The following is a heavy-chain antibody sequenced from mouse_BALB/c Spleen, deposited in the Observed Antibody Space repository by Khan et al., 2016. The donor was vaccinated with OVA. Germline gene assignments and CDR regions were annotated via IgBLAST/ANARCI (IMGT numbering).Heavy chain of an antibody. J-gene: IGHJ2*01. Sequence: QVQLKQSGAELAKPGASVKMSCKASGYTFINYWILWVKQRPGQGLEWIGYINPSTGYTEYNQNFKDKATLTADKPSSTAYMQLSSLTSEDSAVYYCARRGLRWDFDYWGQGTTLTVSS. V-gene: IGHV1-7*01. CDR3: ARRGLRWDFDY. D-gene: IGHD1-1*01. CDR2: INPSTGYT. CDR1: GYTFINYW.